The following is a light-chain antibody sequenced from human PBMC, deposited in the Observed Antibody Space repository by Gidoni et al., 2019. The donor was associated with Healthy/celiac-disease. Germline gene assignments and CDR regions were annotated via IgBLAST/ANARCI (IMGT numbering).Light chain of an antibody. CDR2: AAC. CDR3: QRYCTFPQT. J-gene: IGKJ1*01. V-gene: IGKV1D-8*01. CDR1: QGISSY. Sequence: IWMTQSPSLLSASTGDRVTISCRTSQGISSYLDWYQQKPGKAPKLLIYAACTLQSGVPSRISGSGSGTVFTLTISCLQYDYVTTYCCQRYCTFPQTFGQXTKVEIK.